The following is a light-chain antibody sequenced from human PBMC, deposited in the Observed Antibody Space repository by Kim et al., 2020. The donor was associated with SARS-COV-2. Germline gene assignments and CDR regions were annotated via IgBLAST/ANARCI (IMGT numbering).Light chain of an antibody. Sequence: QSALTQPRSLSGSPGQSVTISCTGTSNDVGGYNYVSWYQQHPGKAPKLMIYDVSNRPSRVPDRFSGSKSGNTASLTISGLQPEAEADYYCCSYAGSYTVFGGGTQLTV. CDR2: DVS. J-gene: IGLJ2*01. CDR3: CSYAGSYTV. V-gene: IGLV2-11*01. CDR1: SNDVGGYNY.